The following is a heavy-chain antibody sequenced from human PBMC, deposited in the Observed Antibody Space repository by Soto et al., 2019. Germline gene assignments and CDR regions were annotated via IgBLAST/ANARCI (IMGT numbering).Heavy chain of an antibody. D-gene: IGHD4-17*01. CDR3: AKESMPEHYGDTLFDY. CDR1: GFSINNYA. V-gene: IGHV3-23*01. CDR2: FSAAGRA. J-gene: IGHJ4*02. Sequence: VQLLESGGAFVQPGGSLRLSCAASGFSINNYAVSWVRQAPGKGLEWVSTFSAAGRAYYADSVRGRFSVAGDRSQNTVDLQISVLRPEDSAVYYCAKESMPEHYGDTLFDYWCQGTRVTVSS.